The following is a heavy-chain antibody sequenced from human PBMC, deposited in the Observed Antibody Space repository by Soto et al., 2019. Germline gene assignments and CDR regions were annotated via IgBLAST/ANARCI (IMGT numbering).Heavy chain of an antibody. CDR2: IYYSGST. CDR1: GGSISSYY. D-gene: IGHD5-18*01. CDR3: ARDSSGYSYGLFDP. V-gene: IGHV4-59*01. Sequence: ETLSLTCTVSGGSISSYYWSWIRQPPGKGLEWIGYIYYSGSTNYNPSLRSRVTISVDTSKNQFSLKLSSVTAADTAVYYCARDSSGYSYGLFDPWGQGTLVTVSS. J-gene: IGHJ5*02.